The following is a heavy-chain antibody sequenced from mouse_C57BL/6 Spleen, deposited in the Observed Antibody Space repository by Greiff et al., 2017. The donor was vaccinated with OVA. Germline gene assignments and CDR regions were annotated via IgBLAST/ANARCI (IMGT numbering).Heavy chain of an antibody. D-gene: IGHD2-2*01. CDR3: ARNDGYDHFDD. J-gene: IGHJ2*01. V-gene: IGHV2-2*01. CDR1: GFSLTSYG. Sequence: QVQLKESGPGLVQPSQCLSITCTVSGFSLTSYGVHWVRQSPGKGLEWLGVIWSGGSTDYNAAFISRLSISKDNSKSQVFFKMNSLQADDTAIYYCARNDGYDHFDDWGQGTTLTVSS. CDR2: IWSGGST.